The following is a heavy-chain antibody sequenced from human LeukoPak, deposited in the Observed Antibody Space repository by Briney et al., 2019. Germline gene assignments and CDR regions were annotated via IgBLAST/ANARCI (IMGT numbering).Heavy chain of an antibody. CDR1: GFTFSTYS. Sequence: GGSLRLSCAASGFTFSTYSMNWVRQAPGKGLEWVSAISSSSTYIYYADSVKGRFTISRDNSKNTLYLQMNSLRAEDTAVYYCARVKGSSTFDYWGQGTLVTVSS. J-gene: IGHJ4*02. D-gene: IGHD2-2*01. CDR2: ISSSSTYI. V-gene: IGHV3-21*01. CDR3: ARVKGSSTFDY.